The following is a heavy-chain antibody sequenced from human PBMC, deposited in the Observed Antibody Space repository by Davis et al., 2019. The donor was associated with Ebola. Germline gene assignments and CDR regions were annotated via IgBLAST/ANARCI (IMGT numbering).Heavy chain of an antibody. CDR1: WFTSSSNY. V-gene: IGHV3-66*01. CDR2: INSVGST. D-gene: IGHD6-6*01. J-gene: IGHJ3*02. CDR3: ARDLRGSSSIFIDAFDI. Sequence: PGGSLRLSCAASWFTSSSNYMSWVRQAPGKGLEWVPVINSVGSTYYADSVKGRFTISRNNSKNTLYLQMNSLRAEDTAVYYCARDLRGSSSIFIDAFDIWGQGTMVTVSS.